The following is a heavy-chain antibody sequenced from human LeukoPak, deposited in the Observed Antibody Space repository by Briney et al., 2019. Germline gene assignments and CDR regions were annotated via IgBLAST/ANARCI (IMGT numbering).Heavy chain of an antibody. CDR2: IYHSGST. CDR1: GYSISSGYY. CDR3: ARLTAMVARYYYYYYMDV. V-gene: IGHV4-38-2*02. D-gene: IGHD5-18*01. J-gene: IGHJ6*03. Sequence: SETLSLTCTVSGYSISSGYYWGWIRQPPGKGLEWIGSIYHSGSTYYNPSLKSRVTISVDTSKNQFSLKLSSVTAADTAVYYCARLTAMVARYYYYYYMDVWGKGTTVTVSS.